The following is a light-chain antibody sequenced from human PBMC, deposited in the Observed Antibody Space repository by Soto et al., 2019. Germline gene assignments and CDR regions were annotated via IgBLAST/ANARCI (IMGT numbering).Light chain of an antibody. CDR2: GAS. CDR3: QQYGSSPLT. V-gene: IGKV3-20*01. Sequence: EIVLTQSPGTLSLSPGERATLSCRASQSVSSSYLAWYQQKPGQAPRLLIYGASSRATGIPDRFSGSGSGTDFTLTISRREPEDFEVYYCQQYGSSPLTFGQGTKVEIK. CDR1: QSVSSSY. J-gene: IGKJ1*01.